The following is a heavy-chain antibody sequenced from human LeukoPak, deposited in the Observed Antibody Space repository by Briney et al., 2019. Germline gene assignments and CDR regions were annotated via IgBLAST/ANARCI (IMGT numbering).Heavy chain of an antibody. D-gene: IGHD3-10*01. CDR3: ARAQCYYGSGSYYNFLGTSDWFDP. Sequence: PSETLSLTCAAYGGSFSGYYWSWIRQPPGKGLEWIGEINHSGSTNYNPSLKSRVTISVDTSKNQFSLKLSSVTAADTAVYYCARAQCYYGSGSYYNFLGTSDWFDPWGQGTLVTVSS. J-gene: IGHJ5*02. CDR2: INHSGST. V-gene: IGHV4-34*01. CDR1: GGSFSGYY.